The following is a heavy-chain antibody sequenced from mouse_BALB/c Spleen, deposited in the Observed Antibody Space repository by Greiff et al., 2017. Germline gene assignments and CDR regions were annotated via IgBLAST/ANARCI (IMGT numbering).Heavy chain of an antibody. D-gene: IGHD1-1*01. CDR3: ARDYYGSSPFAY. CDR2: ISSGSSTI. CDR1: GFAFSSFG. Sequence: EVKLVESGGGLVKPGGSLKLSCAASGFAFSSFGMHWVRQAPEKGLEWVAYISSGSSTIYYADTVKGRFTISRDNPKNTLFLQMTSLRSEDTAMYYCARDYYGSSPFAYWGQGTLVTVSA. V-gene: IGHV5-17*02. J-gene: IGHJ3*01.